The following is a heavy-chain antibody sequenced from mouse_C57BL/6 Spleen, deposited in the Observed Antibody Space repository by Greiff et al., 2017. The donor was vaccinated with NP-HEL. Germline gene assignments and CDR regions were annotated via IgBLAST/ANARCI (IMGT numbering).Heavy chain of an antibody. Sequence: EVKLQESGPGLVKPSQSLSLTCSVTGYSITSGYYWNWIRQFPGNKLEWMGYISYDGSNNYNPSLKNRISITRDTSKNQFFLKLNSVTTEDTATYYCARDSATVVEYYFDYWGQGTTLTVSS. CDR2: ISYDGSN. V-gene: IGHV3-6*01. CDR1: GYSITSGYY. J-gene: IGHJ2*01. D-gene: IGHD1-1*01. CDR3: ARDSATVVEYYFDY.